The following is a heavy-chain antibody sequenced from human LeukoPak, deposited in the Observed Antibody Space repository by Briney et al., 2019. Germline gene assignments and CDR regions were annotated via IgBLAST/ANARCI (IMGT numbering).Heavy chain of an antibody. V-gene: IGHV4-34*01. CDR3: ARGGDTAMVTGSSPHAYYFDY. CDR2: INLSGST. Sequence: SETLSLTCAVYGGSFSGYYWSWIRQPPGKGLEWIGEINLSGSTNYNPSLKSRVTISVDTSKNQFSLKLSSVTAADTAVYYCARGGDTAMVTGSSPHAYYFDYWGQGTLVTVSS. D-gene: IGHD5-18*01. CDR1: GGSFSGYY. J-gene: IGHJ4*02.